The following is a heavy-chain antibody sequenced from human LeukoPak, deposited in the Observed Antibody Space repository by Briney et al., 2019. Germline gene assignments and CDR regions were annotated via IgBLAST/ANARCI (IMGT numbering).Heavy chain of an antibody. CDR2: ISAYNGNT. CDR3: ARDPSYDSSGYPNWFDP. CDR1: GYTFTSYG. D-gene: IGHD3-22*01. J-gene: IGHJ5*02. Sequence: ASVKVSCKASGYTFTSYGITWVRLAPGQGLEWMGWISAYNGNTNYAQMFQGRVIMTTDTSTNTAYMELRSLRADDTAMYYCARDPSYDSSGYPNWFDPWGQGTLVTVSS. V-gene: IGHV1-18*01.